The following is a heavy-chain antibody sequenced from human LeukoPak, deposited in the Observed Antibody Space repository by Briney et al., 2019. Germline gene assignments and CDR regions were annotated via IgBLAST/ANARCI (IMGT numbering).Heavy chain of an antibody. Sequence: SETLSLTCTVSAGSISSSYWSWIRQPPGKGLEWIGYIYYSGSTNYNPSLKSRVTISVDKSKNQFSLKLSSVTAADTAVYYCAREGIGYCSSTSCYDLRGMDVWGQGTTVTVSS. CDR2: IYYSGST. V-gene: IGHV4-59*12. D-gene: IGHD2-2*01. CDR3: AREGIGYCSSTSCYDLRGMDV. J-gene: IGHJ6*02. CDR1: AGSISSSY.